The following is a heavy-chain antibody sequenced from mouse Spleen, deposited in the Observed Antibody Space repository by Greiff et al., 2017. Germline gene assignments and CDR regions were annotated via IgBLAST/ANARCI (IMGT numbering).Heavy chain of an antibody. CDR1: GYTFTSYW. Sequence: QVQLKQPGAELVRPGSSVKLSCKASGYTFTSYWMHWVKQRPIQGLEWIGNIDPSDSETHYNQKFKDKATLTVDKSSSTAYMQLSSLTSEDSAVYYCAIYYYDGRFDYWGQGTTLTVSS. CDR2: IDPSDSET. J-gene: IGHJ2*01. D-gene: IGHD1-1*01. CDR3: AIYYYDGRFDY. V-gene: IGHV1-52*01.